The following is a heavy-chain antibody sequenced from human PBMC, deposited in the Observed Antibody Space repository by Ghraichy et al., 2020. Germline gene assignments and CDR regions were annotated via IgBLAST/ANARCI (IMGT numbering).Heavy chain of an antibody. J-gene: IGHJ4*01. Sequence: GSLRLSCLGSGFTFSSYTMHWVRQAPGKGLEWVAAISYDGTNKYYADSVKGRFTISRDNSKNTVYLQMISLGPEDTAFFYCVRAPGYCVDGSCSVTIFDSWGQGTLFTVSS. D-gene: IGHD2-15*01. V-gene: IGHV3-30-3*01. CDR1: GFTFSSYT. CDR3: VRAPGYCVDGSCSVTIFDS. CDR2: ISYDGTNK.